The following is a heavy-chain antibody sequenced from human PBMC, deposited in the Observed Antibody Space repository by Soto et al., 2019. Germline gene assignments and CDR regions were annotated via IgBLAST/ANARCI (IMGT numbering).Heavy chain of an antibody. V-gene: IGHV3-23*01. CDR1: GFTFSSYA. CDR3: AKSIYDFWCGPCDY. D-gene: IGHD3-3*01. J-gene: IGHJ4*02. CDR2: ISGSGGST. Sequence: PGGSLRLSCAASGFTFSSYAMSWVRQAPGKGLEWVSAISGSGGSTYYADSVKGRFTISRDNSKNTLYLQMNSLRAEDTAVYYCAKSIYDFWCGPCDYWGQGTLVTVSS.